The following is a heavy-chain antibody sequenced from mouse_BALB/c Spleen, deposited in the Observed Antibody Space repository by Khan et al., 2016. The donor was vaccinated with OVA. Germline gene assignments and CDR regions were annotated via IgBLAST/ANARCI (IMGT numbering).Heavy chain of an antibody. Sequence: QVQLQQSGAELARPGASVKMSCKASGYTFTSYTMHWVKQRPGQGLEWIGYINPSSGFTNFNQKFKDKATLTADKSSSTAYMQLSSLTSEDSAVFYCARRTTLYAMDYWGQGTSVTVSS. CDR2: INPSSGFT. D-gene: IGHD1-1*01. V-gene: IGHV1-4*01. CDR1: GYTFTSYT. CDR3: ARRTTLYAMDY. J-gene: IGHJ4*01.